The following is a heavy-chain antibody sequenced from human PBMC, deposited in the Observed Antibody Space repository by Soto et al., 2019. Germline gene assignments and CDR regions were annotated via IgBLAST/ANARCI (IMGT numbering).Heavy chain of an antibody. Sequence: GESLKISCKGSGYSFTSYWIGWVRQMPGKGLEWMGIIYPGDSDTRYSPSFQGQVTISADKSIGTAYLQWSSLKASDTAVYYCARVHPPYSSGWYGGGWGQGTLVTVSS. CDR2: IYPGDSDT. J-gene: IGHJ4*02. D-gene: IGHD6-19*01. V-gene: IGHV5-51*01. CDR3: ARVHPPYSSGWYGGG. CDR1: GYSFTSYW.